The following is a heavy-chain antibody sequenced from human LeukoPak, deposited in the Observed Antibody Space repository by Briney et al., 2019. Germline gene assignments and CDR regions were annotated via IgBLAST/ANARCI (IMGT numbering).Heavy chain of an antibody. J-gene: IGHJ4*02. CDR1: GFTFSSYA. CDR3: APQITMLRGVEPLIFDY. V-gene: IGHV3-23*01. D-gene: IGHD3-10*01. Sequence: GGSLRLSCAASGFTFSSYAMSWVRQAPGKGLEWVSTVSGSGGSTYYADSVKGRFTISRDNSKNTLYLQMNGLRAEDTAVYYCAPQITMLRGVEPLIFDYWGQGTLVTVSS. CDR2: VSGSGGST.